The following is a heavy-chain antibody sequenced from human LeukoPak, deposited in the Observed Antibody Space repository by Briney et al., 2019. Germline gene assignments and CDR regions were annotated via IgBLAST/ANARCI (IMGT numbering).Heavy chain of an antibody. V-gene: IGHV3-20*04. CDR2: INWSGGST. CDR1: GFRVSDYY. CDR3: ARAPITSPFYFDC. D-gene: IGHD2-2*01. J-gene: IGHJ4*02. Sequence: GGPLRLSCAVSGFRVSDYYMSWVRQAPGKGLEWVSGINWSGGSTGYADPLRGRFTISRDNAKNSLYLQMDSLRAEDTALYYCARAPITSPFYFDCWGQGTLVTVSS.